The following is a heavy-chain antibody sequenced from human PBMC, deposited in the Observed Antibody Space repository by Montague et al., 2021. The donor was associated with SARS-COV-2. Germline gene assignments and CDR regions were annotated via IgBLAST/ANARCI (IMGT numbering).Heavy chain of an antibody. V-gene: IGHV3-23*01. J-gene: IGHJ4*02. D-gene: IGHD3-10*01. Sequence: SLRLSCAASGYTFSSYAMSWVRQAPGKGLEWVSAISGSGGSTYYADSMKGRFTISRDNSKNTLYLQMNSLRAEDTAVYYCAKDIYGSGSYSDNFDYWGQGTLVTVSS. CDR1: GYTFSSYA. CDR2: ISGSGGST. CDR3: AKDIYGSGSYSDNFDY.